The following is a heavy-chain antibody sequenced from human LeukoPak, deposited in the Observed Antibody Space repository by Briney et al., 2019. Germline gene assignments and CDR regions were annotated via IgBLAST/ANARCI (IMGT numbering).Heavy chain of an antibody. CDR2: VSYSGTS. J-gene: IGHJ3*02. CDR3: ARKNDFDI. CDR1: GDSISGSNYY. Sequence: SETLFLTCTVSGDSISGSNYYWGWIRQPPGKGLEWIGSVSYSGTSRYNPSLKSRVTISVDTSKNQFSLNLTSVTAADTAVYYCARKNDFDIWGQGTLVTVSS. V-gene: IGHV4-39*01.